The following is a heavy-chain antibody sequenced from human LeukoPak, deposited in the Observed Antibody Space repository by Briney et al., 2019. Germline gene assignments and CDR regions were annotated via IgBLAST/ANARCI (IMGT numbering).Heavy chain of an antibody. D-gene: IGHD3-10*01. J-gene: IGHJ4*02. CDR2: IYYNGST. V-gene: IGHV4-39*07. CDR1: GGSISSSSYY. Sequence: PSETLCLTCTVSGGSISSSSYYWGWIRQPPAKGLEWIGSIYYNGSTYYNPSLKSRVTIAVDTSKNQFSLKLSSVTAADTAVYYCARIDGSGSSYYFDYWGQGTLVTVSS. CDR3: ARIDGSGSSYYFDY.